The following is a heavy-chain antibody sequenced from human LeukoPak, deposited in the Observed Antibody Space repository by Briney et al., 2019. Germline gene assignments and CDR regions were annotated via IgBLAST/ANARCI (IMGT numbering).Heavy chain of an antibody. J-gene: IGHJ4*02. CDR2: INPNSGGT. CDR3: ARDSDTYCGGDCYSFSWDY. Sequence: ASVKVSCKASGYTFTGYYMHWVRQASGQGLEWMGWINPNSGGTNYAQKFQGRVTMTRDTSISTAYMELSRLRSDDTAVYYCARDSDTYCGGDCYSFSWDYWGQGTLVTVSS. D-gene: IGHD2-21*02. V-gene: IGHV1-2*02. CDR1: GYTFTGYY.